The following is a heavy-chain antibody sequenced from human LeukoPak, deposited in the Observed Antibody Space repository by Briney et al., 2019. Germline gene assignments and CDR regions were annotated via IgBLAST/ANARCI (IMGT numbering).Heavy chain of an antibody. CDR1: GFTFSSYG. Sequence: GGSLRLSCAASGFTFSSYGMHWVRQAPGKGLEWVAVIWYDGSNKYYADSVKGRFTISRDNPKNTLYLQMNSLRAEDTAVYYCARVRSGINTNWLDPWGQGTLVTVSS. J-gene: IGHJ5*02. V-gene: IGHV3-33*01. CDR2: IWYDGSNK. D-gene: IGHD1-26*01. CDR3: ARVRSGINTNWLDP.